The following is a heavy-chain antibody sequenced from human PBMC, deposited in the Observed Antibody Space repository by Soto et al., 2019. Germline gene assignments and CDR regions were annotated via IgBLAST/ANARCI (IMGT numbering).Heavy chain of an antibody. V-gene: IGHV3-30-3*01. CDR2: ISRDGSDK. Sequence: QEQLVESGGGVVQPGRSLRLSCSASEFTFSSYAFHWVRQAPGKGLEWVAVISRDGSDKYYADSVKGRFTISRDNFREPLNQQMEGLKSDDTAVYYCARAFMSPGSPENGFDVRGQGTMVTVSS. CDR3: ARAFMSPGSPENGFDV. CDR1: EFTFSSYA. J-gene: IGHJ3*01. D-gene: IGHD3-10*01.